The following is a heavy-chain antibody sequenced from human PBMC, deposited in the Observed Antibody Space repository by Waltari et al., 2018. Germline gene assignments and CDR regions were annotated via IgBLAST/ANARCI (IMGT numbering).Heavy chain of an antibody. J-gene: IGHJ4*02. CDR2: INHSGST. CDR1: GGSFSGYY. Sequence: QVQLQQWGAGLLKPSETLSLTCAVYGGSFSGYYWSWIRQPPGKGLEWIGEINHSGSTNYNPSLKSRVTISVDTSKNQFSLKLSSVTAADTAVYYCAKDRVVVTTGVFDYWGQGTLVTVSS. V-gene: IGHV4-34*01. D-gene: IGHD3-22*01. CDR3: AKDRVVVTTGVFDY.